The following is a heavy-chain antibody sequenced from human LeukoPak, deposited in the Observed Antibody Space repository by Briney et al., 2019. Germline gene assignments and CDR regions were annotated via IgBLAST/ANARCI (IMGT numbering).Heavy chain of an antibody. CDR2: IYPGDSDT. V-gene: IGHV5-51*01. Sequence: GESLKISCKGSGYSFTSYWIGWVRQMPGKGLEWMGIIYPGDSDTRYKPFFQGQVTISADKAISTAYLQWSSLKASDTAMYYCARGAIISGTTSAFDIWGQGTMVTVSS. D-gene: IGHD1-1*01. CDR3: ARGAIISGTTSAFDI. CDR1: GYSFTSYW. J-gene: IGHJ3*02.